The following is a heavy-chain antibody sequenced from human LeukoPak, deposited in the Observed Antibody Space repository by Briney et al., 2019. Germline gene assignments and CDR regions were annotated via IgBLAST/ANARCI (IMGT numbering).Heavy chain of an antibody. CDR3: AKQGYCSGGSCYGERFDP. Sequence: GGSLRLACAASGFAFSDSWMTWIRQAPGKGLEWVAFIKGDGSAKKYVDSVKSRFTISRDNAKNSLFLQMNSLRAEDTAVYYCAKQGYCSGGSCYGERFDPWGQGTLVTVSS. CDR2: IKGDGSAK. D-gene: IGHD2-15*01. J-gene: IGHJ5*02. CDR1: GFAFSDSW. V-gene: IGHV3-7*01.